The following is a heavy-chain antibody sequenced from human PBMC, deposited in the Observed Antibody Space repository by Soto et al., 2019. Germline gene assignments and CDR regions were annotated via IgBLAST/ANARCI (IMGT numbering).Heavy chain of an antibody. Sequence: QVQLQQWGAGLLKPSETLSLTCAVYGGSFSGYYWSWIRQPPGKGLEWIGEIDHSGDTNYNPSLESRVTISVDTSQNQIFLKLTSMTAADTSVYYCASSSLAWGIDSWAQGTLVTVSS. CDR3: ASSSLAWGIDS. D-gene: IGHD3-16*01. J-gene: IGHJ4*02. V-gene: IGHV4-34*02. CDR1: GGSFSGYY. CDR2: IDHSGDT.